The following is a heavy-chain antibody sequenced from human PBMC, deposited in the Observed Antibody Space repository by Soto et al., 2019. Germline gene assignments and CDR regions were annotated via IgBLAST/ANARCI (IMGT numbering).Heavy chain of an antibody. J-gene: IGHJ4*02. Sequence: GGSLRLSCEASGFTFSSYWMYWVRQAPGKGLVWVSRTNSDGSDTSYADSVKGRFTISRDNAKNTLYLQMNSLRAEDTAGYYCARDLGWSLFDYWGQGTLVTVSS. CDR2: TNSDGSDT. CDR1: GFTFSSYW. V-gene: IGHV3-74*01. D-gene: IGHD6-19*01. CDR3: ARDLGWSLFDY.